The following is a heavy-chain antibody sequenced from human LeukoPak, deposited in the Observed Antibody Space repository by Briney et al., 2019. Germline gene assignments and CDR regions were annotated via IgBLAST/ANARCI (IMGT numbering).Heavy chain of an antibody. J-gene: IGHJ6*03. CDR2: ISYSAST. CDR3: ASGLSSSWSGVRDYYYMDV. CDR1: GGSIYISNYF. D-gene: IGHD6-13*01. Sequence: PSETLSLTCTVSGGSIYISNYFWAWIRQPPGKGLEWIGTISYSASTYYNPSLKSRVTISVDTSKNQFSLKLSSVTAADTAVYYCASGLSSSWSGVRDYYYMDVWGKGTTVTVSS. V-gene: IGHV4-39*07.